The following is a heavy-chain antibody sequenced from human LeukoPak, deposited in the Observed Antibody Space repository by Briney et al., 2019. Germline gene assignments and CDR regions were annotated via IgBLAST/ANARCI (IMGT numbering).Heavy chain of an antibody. V-gene: IGHV3-9*01. Sequence: PGGSLRLSCAASGFTFDDYAMHWVRQAPGKGLEWVSGISWNSGSIGYADSVKGRFTISGDNAKNSLYLQMNSLRAEDTALYYCAARRRSYYGFDYWGQGALVTVSS. D-gene: IGHD1-26*01. CDR3: AARRRSYYGFDY. J-gene: IGHJ4*02. CDR2: ISWNSGSI. CDR1: GFTFDDYA.